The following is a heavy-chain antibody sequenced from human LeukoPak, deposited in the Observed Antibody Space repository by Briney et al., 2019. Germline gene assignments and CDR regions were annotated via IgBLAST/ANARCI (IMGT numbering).Heavy chain of an antibody. Sequence: ASVKVSCKASGGTFSSYAISWVRQAPGQGLEWMGGIIPIFGTANYAQKFQGRVTITADESTSTAYMELSSLRSEDTAVYYCARDREYYYGSGSYTGYYYYYYGTDVWGKGTTVTVSS. D-gene: IGHD3-10*01. CDR1: GGTFSSYA. J-gene: IGHJ6*04. CDR2: IIPIFGTA. CDR3: ARDREYYYGSGSYTGYYYYYYGTDV. V-gene: IGHV1-69*01.